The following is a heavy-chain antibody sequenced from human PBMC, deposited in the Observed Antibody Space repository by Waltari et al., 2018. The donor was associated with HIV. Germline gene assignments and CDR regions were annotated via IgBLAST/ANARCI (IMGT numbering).Heavy chain of an antibody. CDR1: RFIFSDQY. Sequence: EVQLVESGGDLVQSGGSLSLSCADSRFIFSDQYMDWARQAPGGGLGWVGRIRDKADGHTTEYAASVKGRFTISRDDSKNSVYLEMKSLKTEDTAVYYCTRSLRFFDWYEYWGQGTLVTVSS. CDR3: TRSLRFFDWYEY. V-gene: IGHV3-72*01. CDR2: IRDKADGHTT. D-gene: IGHD3-9*01. J-gene: IGHJ4*02.